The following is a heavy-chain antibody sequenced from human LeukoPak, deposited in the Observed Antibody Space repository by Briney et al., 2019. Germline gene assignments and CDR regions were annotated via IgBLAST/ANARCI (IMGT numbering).Heavy chain of an antibody. CDR1: GGSISSYY. V-gene: IGHV4-59*01. CDR3: ARGAHKSFIRKEIRWFDP. CDR2: IYYSGST. D-gene: IGHD5-24*01. Sequence: SETLSLTCTVSGGSISSYYWSWIRQPPGKGLEWIGDIYYSGSTNYNPSLKSRVTISVDTSKNQFSLKLSSVTAADTAVYYCARGAHKSFIRKEIRWFDPWGQGTLVTVSS. J-gene: IGHJ5*02.